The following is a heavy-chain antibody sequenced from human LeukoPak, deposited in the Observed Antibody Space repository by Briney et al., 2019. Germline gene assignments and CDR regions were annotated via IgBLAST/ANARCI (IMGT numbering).Heavy chain of an antibody. CDR3: ATQSGYSSGWYPVY. D-gene: IGHD6-19*01. V-gene: IGHV3-7*01. Sequence: GGSLRLSCAASGFTFTNFAMKWVRQAPGKGLEWVANIKQDGSEKYYVDSVKGRFTISRDNAKNSLYLQMNSLRAEDTAVYYCATQSGYSSGWYPVYWGQGTLVTVSS. CDR2: IKQDGSEK. J-gene: IGHJ4*02. CDR1: GFTFTNFA.